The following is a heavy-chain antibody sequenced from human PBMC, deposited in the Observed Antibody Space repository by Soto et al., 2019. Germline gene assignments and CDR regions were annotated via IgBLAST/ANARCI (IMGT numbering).Heavy chain of an antibody. CDR1: GYSFTTYG. Sequence: QVQLVQSGLEVKEPGASVKVSCKASGYSFTTYGVSWLRQAPGQGPEWMGWIGGNSGDTNLAQNFKGRLIMTRHIPTTTAFMELRSLRLDDTAVYFCARDWGSKAVPIITDVWGQGTLVTVSS. CDR3: ARDWGSKAVPIITDV. V-gene: IGHV1-18*01. J-gene: IGHJ4*02. D-gene: IGHD6-19*01. CDR2: IGGNSGDT.